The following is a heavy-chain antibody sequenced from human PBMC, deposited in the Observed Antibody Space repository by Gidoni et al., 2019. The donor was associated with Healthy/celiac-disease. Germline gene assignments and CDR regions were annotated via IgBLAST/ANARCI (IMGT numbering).Heavy chain of an antibody. Sequence: VQLQESGPGLVKPSETLSLTCTVSGGSISSYYWSWIRQPPGKGLEWIGYIYYSGSTNYNPSLKSRVIISVDTSKNQFSLKLSSVTAADTAVYYCATQGWQGAFDIWGQGTMVTVSS. V-gene: IGHV4-59*08. J-gene: IGHJ3*02. CDR1: GGSISSYY. CDR3: ATQGWQGAFDI. CDR2: IYYSGST. D-gene: IGHD6-19*01.